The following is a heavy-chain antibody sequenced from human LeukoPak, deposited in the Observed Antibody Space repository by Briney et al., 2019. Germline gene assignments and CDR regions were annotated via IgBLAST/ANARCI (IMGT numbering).Heavy chain of an antibody. CDR3: ARGHTTIHYMDV. V-gene: IGHV1-8*03. CDR1: GYTFTSYD. D-gene: IGHD5-12*01. CDR2: MNPNSCNT. Sequence: ASVNVSCKASGYTFTSYDINWVRQATGQGLEWMGGMNPNSCNTVHAQKFQGRVTITRNTSISTAYMELSSLRSEDTAVYYCARGHTTIHYMDVWGKGTTVTVSS. J-gene: IGHJ6*03.